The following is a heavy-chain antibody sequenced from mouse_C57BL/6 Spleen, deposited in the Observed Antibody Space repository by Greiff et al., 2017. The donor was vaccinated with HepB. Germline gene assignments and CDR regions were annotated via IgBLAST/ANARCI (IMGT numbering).Heavy chain of an antibody. J-gene: IGHJ2*01. CDR3: ARLGDGFPYFDY. Sequence: EVKLVESGGDLVKPGGSLKLSCAASGFTFSSYGMSWVRQTPDKRLEWVATISSGGSYTYYPDSVKGRFTISRDNAKNTLYLQMSSLKSEDTAMYYCARLGDGFPYFDYWGQGTTLTVSS. D-gene: IGHD2-3*01. CDR2: ISSGGSYT. V-gene: IGHV5-6*01. CDR1: GFTFSSYG.